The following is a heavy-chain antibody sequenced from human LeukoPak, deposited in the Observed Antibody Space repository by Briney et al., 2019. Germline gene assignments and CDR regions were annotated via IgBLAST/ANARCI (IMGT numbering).Heavy chain of an antibody. D-gene: IGHD3-22*01. J-gene: IGHJ4*02. CDR1: GDSVSSNSAA. CDR3: ARDSGVMIVGLFDY. CDR2: TYYRSKWYN. V-gene: IGHV6-1*01. Sequence: SQTLSLTCAISGDSVSSNSAAWNRIRQSPSRGLEWPGRTYYRSKWYNDYAVSVKSRITINPDTSKNQFSLQLNSVTPEDTAVYYCARDSGVMIVGLFDYWGQGTLVTVSS.